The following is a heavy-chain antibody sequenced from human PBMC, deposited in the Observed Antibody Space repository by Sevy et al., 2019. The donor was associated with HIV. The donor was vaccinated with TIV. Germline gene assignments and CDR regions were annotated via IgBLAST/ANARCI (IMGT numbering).Heavy chain of an antibody. D-gene: IGHD5-12*01. CDR3: ARGYSRTYISPFGF. CDR1: GGSVGSGIYY. V-gene: IGHV4-61*01. Sequence: SETLSLTCTVSGGSVGSGIYYWSWIRQPPGRELEFIGYIFRSGILNYNPSLRSRVTMSVDTSKNQFSLSLTSVTAADTAVYYCARGYSRTYISPFGFWGQGTLVTVSS. J-gene: IGHJ4*02. CDR2: IFRSGIL.